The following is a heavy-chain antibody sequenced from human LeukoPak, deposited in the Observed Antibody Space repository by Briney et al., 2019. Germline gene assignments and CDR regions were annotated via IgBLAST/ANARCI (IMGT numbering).Heavy chain of an antibody. Sequence: PGGSLRLSCAASGFTVSSNYMSWVRQAPGKGLEWVSVIYSGGSTYYADSVKGRFTISRHNSKNTLYLQMNSLRAEDTAVYYCAKGMDNYDILTGYSFFDYWGQGTLVTVSS. CDR1: GFTVSSNY. V-gene: IGHV3-53*04. CDR2: IYSGGST. CDR3: AKGMDNYDILTGYSFFDY. J-gene: IGHJ4*02. D-gene: IGHD3-9*01.